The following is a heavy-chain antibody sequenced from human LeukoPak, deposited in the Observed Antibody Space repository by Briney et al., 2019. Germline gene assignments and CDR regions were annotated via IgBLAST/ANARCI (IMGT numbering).Heavy chain of an antibody. V-gene: IGHV3-72*01. D-gene: IGHD3-10*01. CDR3: TQDSLKFRGVLDS. CDR1: GFTFSDHY. CDR2: TRNKANGYST. Sequence: PGGSLRLSCAASGFTFSDHYMDWVRQAPGKGLEWVARTRNKANGYSTEYATSVKGRFTISRDDSKNSMYLQMNSLNTEDTAVYYCTQDSLKFRGVLDSWGQGTLATISS. J-gene: IGHJ4*02.